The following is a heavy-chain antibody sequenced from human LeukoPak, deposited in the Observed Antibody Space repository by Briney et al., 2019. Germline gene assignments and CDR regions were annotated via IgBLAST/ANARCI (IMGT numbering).Heavy chain of an antibody. CDR3: VKDQKPYIAAAGDY. Sequence: QPGGSLRLSCAVSGFTFSSYGMGRVRQAPGKGLEGVSAISGSGGSTYYADSVKGRFTISRDNSKNTLYLQMNSLRAEDTAVYYCVKDQKPYIAAAGDYWGQGTLVPVSS. D-gene: IGHD6-13*01. V-gene: IGHV3-23*01. J-gene: IGHJ4*02. CDR2: ISGSGGST. CDR1: GFTFSSYG.